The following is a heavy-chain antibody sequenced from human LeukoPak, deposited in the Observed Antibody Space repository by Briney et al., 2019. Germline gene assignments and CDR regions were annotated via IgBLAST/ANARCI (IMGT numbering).Heavy chain of an antibody. V-gene: IGHV3-30*02. CDR1: GFTFSNYA. J-gene: IGHJ4*02. CDR3: ARDQAGSGHYADY. CDR2: IRYDGSSK. D-gene: IGHD3-10*01. Sequence: GGSLRLSCAASGFTFSNYAMHWVRQAPGKGLEGLAYIRYDGSSKYYADFVKGGFTISRDYSKNTLYLHMNSLRAEDTAVYYCARDQAGSGHYADYWGQGTLVTVSS.